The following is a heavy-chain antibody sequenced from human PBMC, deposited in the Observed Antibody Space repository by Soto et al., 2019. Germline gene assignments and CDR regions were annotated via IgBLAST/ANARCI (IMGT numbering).Heavy chain of an antibody. CDR1: GFTFSGYG. Sequence: QVQLVESGGGVVQPGRSLRLSCAASGFTFSGYGMHWVRQAPGKGLEWVAVIWNDGSKKYYGDSVKGRFTISRDNSKNTLYLQMNSLRAEDTAVYYCARLFNDLADLVGARNDSWGQGTLVTVSS. CDR3: ARLFNDLADLVGARNDS. CDR2: IWNDGSKK. V-gene: IGHV3-33*01. D-gene: IGHD1-26*01. J-gene: IGHJ4*02.